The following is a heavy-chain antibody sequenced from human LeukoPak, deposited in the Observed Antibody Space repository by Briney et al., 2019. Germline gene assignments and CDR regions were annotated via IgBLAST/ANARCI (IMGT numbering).Heavy chain of an antibody. CDR1: GGSFSGYY. Sequence: PSETLSLTCAVYGGSFSGYYWSWIRQPPGKGLEWIGNIYYSGSAYYNPSLKSRVTISVDTSTNQFSLKLRSVTAADTAVYYCARRDGSGSGTYWFDPWGQGTLVTVSS. D-gene: IGHD3-10*01. CDR2: IYYSGSA. V-gene: IGHV4-34*01. J-gene: IGHJ5*02. CDR3: ARRDGSGSGTYWFDP.